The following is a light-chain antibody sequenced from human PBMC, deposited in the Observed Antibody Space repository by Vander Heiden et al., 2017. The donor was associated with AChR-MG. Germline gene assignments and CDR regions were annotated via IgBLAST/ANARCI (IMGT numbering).Light chain of an antibody. Sequence: EIVLTQSPATLSLSPGERATLSCRASQSVRSYLAWYQQKPGQAPRLLIYDASNRATGIPARFSGSGSGTDFTLTISSLEPEDFAVYYCLQRNTWPLTFGGGTKLEI. CDR2: DAS. V-gene: IGKV3-11*01. CDR1: QSVRSY. CDR3: LQRNTWPLT. J-gene: IGKJ4*01.